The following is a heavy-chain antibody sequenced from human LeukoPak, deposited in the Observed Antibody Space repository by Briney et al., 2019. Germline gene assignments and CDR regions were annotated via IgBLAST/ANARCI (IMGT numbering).Heavy chain of an antibody. CDR1: GFTFSSYA. D-gene: IGHD2-8*02. CDR3: ATYRQVLLPFES. J-gene: IGHJ4*02. CDR2: IFPSGGEI. V-gene: IGHV3-23*01. Sequence: GGSLRLSCAASGFTFSSYAMIWVRQPPGKGLEWVSSIFPSGGEIHYADSVRGRFTISRDNSKSTLSLQMNSLRAEDTAIYYCATYRQVLLPFESWGQGTLVTVSS.